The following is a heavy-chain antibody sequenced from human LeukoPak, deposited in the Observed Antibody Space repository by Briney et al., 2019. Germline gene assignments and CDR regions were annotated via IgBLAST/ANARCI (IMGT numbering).Heavy chain of an antibody. CDR1: GFTFSRNA. CDR3: ARPLDSSDNYFDY. J-gene: IGHJ4*02. Sequence: GGSLRLSCAASGFTFSRNAMNWVRQAPGKGLKWVSFISSSSNYMSYADSVKGRFTISRDNAKNSLYLQMNSLRAEDTAVYYCARPLDSSDNYFDYWGQGTLVTVSA. CDR2: ISSSSNYM. V-gene: IGHV3-21*01. D-gene: IGHD6-25*01.